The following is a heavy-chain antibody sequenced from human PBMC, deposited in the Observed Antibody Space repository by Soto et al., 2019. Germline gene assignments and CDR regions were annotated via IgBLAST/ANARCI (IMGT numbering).Heavy chain of an antibody. CDR3: PNYRTFFQT. J-gene: IGHJ3*01. CDR1: GVYSSAGYYS. V-gene: IGHV4-30-2*01. D-gene: IGHD3-3*02. Sequence: PSETLSLTCAVSGVYSSAGYYSCSWIRQPPGKGLEWIGFIYNSGSTYYNSSLKSRVTISVDRSKNHFFLNLTSVTAADTAVYLCPNYRTFFQTWGQGTKATVSS. CDR2: IYNSGST.